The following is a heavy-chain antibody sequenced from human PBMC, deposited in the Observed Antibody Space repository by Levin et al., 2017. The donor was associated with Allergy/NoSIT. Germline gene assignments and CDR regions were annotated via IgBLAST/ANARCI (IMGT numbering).Heavy chain of an antibody. J-gene: IGHJ4*02. V-gene: IGHV3-66*01. D-gene: IGHD3-22*01. CDR3: ARADESSGFYYPFDY. CDR2: IYSGGHT. Sequence: GGSLRLSCAASGFTVSSNYMSWVRQAPGKGLEWVSVIYSGGHTHYADSVKGRFTISRDNSRNTVYLQMNSLRAEDTAVYYGARADESSGFYYPFDYWGQGTLVTVSS. CDR1: GFTVSSNY.